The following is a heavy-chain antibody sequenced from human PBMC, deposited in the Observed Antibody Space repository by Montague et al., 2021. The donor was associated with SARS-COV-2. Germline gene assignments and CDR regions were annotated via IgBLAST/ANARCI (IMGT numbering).Heavy chain of an antibody. D-gene: IGHD1-20*01. CDR3: ARGRRRYNWRDETSYYYGMDV. Sequence: SETLSLTCAVYGGSLSGYYWSWIRQPPGKGLELIGEINHSGSTNYNPSLNSRVTISLDTSKNQFALKLSSVTAADTAVYYCARGRRRYNWRDETSYYYGMDVWGQGTTVTVSS. CDR2: INHSGST. CDR1: GGSLSGYY. J-gene: IGHJ6*02. V-gene: IGHV4-34*01.